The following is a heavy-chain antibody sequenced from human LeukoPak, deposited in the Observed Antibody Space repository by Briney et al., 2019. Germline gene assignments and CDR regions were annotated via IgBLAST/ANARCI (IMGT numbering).Heavy chain of an antibody. D-gene: IGHD5-18*01. Sequence: SQTLSLTCTVSGGSISSGGYYWSWIRQHPGKGLEWIGYIYYSGSTYYNPSLKSRVTISVDTSKNQFSLKLSSVTAVDTAVYYCARDGYSYGGTDYYGMDVWGQGTTVTVSS. CDR1: GGSISSGGYY. V-gene: IGHV4-31*03. J-gene: IGHJ6*02. CDR2: IYYSGST. CDR3: ARDGYSYGGTDYYGMDV.